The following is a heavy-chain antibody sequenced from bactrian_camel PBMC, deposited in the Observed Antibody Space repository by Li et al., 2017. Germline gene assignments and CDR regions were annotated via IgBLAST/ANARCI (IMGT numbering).Heavy chain of an antibody. V-gene: IGHV3S25*01. J-gene: IGHJ4*01. CDR3: NTLGFGSCERST. CDR2: SHSGGRMT. CDR1: GFTFSSYW. Sequence: QLVESGGGLVQPGGSLRLSCAASGFTFSSYWMYWVRQDPGKGLEWVSGSHSGGRMTYYADSVKGRFTISRDNAKLTVYLQMNSLKPEDTAMYSCNTLGFGSCERSTWGQGTQVTVS. D-gene: IGHD6*01.